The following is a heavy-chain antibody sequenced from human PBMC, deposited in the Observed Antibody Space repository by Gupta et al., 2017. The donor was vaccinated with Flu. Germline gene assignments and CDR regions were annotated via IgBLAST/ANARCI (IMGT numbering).Heavy chain of an antibody. J-gene: IGHJ4*02. V-gene: IGHV3-23*01. CDR1: GFTFSSYA. D-gene: IGHD6-13*01. Sequence: EVQLLESGGGLVQPGGSLRLSCTASGFTFSSYAMSWVRQAPGKGLEWVSAISGSGGSTYYADSVKGRFTISRDNSKNTLYLQMNSLRAEDTAVYYCAKAGVAAAGRRTPDFDYWGQGTLVTGSS. CDR2: ISGSGGST. CDR3: AKAGVAAAGRRTPDFDY.